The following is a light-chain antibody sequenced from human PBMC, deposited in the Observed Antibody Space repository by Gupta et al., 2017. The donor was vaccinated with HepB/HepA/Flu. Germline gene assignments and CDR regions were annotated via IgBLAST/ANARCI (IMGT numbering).Light chain of an antibody. Sequence: QSALTPPRPVSGSPGQSVTLPCTGTSSDVGTYDSVSWYQQHPGKAPKLIIYHVSERPSGVPNRFSGSKSGNTASLTISGLQAEDEADYFCCSYAGSDTNVFGTGTKVTVL. CDR1: SSDVGTYDS. J-gene: IGLJ1*01. CDR3: CSYAGSDTNV. V-gene: IGLV2-11*01. CDR2: HVS.